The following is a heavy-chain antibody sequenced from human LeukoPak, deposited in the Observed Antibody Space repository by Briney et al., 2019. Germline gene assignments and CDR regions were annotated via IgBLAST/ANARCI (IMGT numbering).Heavy chain of an antibody. CDR1: GFTFSSYDM. CDR3: ARENYCSSTSCYAYWFDP. D-gene: IGHD2-2*01. V-gene: IGHV4-4*02. CDR2: IYHSGST. J-gene: IGHJ5*02. Sequence: GSLRLSCAASGFTFSSYDMTWVRQPPGKGLEWIGEIYHSGSTNYNPSLKSRVTISVDKSKNQFSLKLSSVTAADTAVYYCARENYCSSTSCYAYWFDPWGQGTLVTVSS.